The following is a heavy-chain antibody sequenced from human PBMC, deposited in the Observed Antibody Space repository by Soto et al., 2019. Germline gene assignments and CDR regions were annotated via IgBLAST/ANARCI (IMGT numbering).Heavy chain of an antibody. J-gene: IGHJ4*02. CDR3: ARVTYYYDSSGYSRPLFDY. D-gene: IGHD3-22*01. Sequence: SETLSLTCTVSGGSISSYYWSWIRQPPGKGLEWIGYIYYSGSTNYNPSLKSRVTISVDTSKNQFSLKLSSVTAADTAVYYCARVTYYYDSSGYSRPLFDYWGQGTLVTVS. CDR2: IYYSGST. V-gene: IGHV4-59*01. CDR1: GGSISSYY.